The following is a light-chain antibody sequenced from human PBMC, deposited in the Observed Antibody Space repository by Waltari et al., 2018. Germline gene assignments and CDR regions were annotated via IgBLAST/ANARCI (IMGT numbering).Light chain of an antibody. J-gene: IGKJ1*01. CDR1: HNGTRN. CDR2: GAS. CDR3: QHHTNWLWT. V-gene: IGKV3-15*01. Sequence: EREVTQYPATLSLSPGESATLSCRASHNGTRNLAWYQQKPGQAPRLLMYGASTRAADIPARFRGSGSGTDFTLTISSLQSEDFAVYFCQHHTNWLWTFGQGTRVEI.